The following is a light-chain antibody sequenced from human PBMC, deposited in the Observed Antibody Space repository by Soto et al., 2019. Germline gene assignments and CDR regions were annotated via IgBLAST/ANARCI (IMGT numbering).Light chain of an antibody. CDR2: DVS. J-gene: IGLJ3*02. CDR1: SSDVGGYNY. V-gene: IGLV2-14*01. Sequence: QSALTQPASVSGSPGQSITISCTGTSSDVGGYNYVSWYQQHPGKAPKIMIYDVSNRPSGVSNRFSGSKSGNTASLTISGHQAEDEADYYFSSYTSSSTLVFGGGTKVTVL. CDR3: SSYTSSSTLV.